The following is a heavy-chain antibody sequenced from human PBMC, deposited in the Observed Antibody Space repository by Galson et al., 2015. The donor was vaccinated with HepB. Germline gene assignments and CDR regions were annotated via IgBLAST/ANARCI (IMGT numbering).Heavy chain of an antibody. V-gene: IGHV3-74*01. D-gene: IGHD3-10*01. Sequence: SLRLSCAASGFSISTYWMHWVRQAPGKGLVWVSRINSDGRITGYADSVKGRFTISRDNAKNTLYLQMNSLRVEGTAVYYCTRVQDYYGSGAVDYWGQGTLVTASP. CDR2: INSDGRIT. CDR3: TRVQDYYGSGAVDY. CDR1: GFSISTYW. J-gene: IGHJ4*02.